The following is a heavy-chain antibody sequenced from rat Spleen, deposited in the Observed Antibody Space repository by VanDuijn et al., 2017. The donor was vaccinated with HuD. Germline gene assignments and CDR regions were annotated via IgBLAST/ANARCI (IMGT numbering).Heavy chain of an antibody. V-gene: IGHV5-20*01. CDR1: GFTFSDYY. J-gene: IGHJ4*01. CDR2: ISYDGGST. D-gene: IGHD1-4*01. Sequence: EVQLVESGGGLVQPGRSLKLSCAASGFTFSDYYMAWVRQAPTKGLEWVASISYDGGSTYYRDSVKGRFTISRDNAKSTLYLQMESLRSEDTATYYCATGGLGTTLMDAWGQGASVTVSS. CDR3: ATGGLGTTLMDA.